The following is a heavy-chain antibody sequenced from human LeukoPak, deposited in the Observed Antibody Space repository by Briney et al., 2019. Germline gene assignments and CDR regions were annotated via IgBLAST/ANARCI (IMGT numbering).Heavy chain of an antibody. CDR2: IASDGSST. Sequence: GGSLRLSCAASGFTFSSYWMNWVRQAPGKGLVWVSRIASDGSSTTYADSVKGRFSISRDNAKNTLYLQMNSLRVEDTAVYYCARGWPHGNDCWGQGTLVTVSS. D-gene: IGHD4-23*01. V-gene: IGHV3-74*01. CDR3: ARGWPHGNDC. CDR1: GFTFSSYW. J-gene: IGHJ4*02.